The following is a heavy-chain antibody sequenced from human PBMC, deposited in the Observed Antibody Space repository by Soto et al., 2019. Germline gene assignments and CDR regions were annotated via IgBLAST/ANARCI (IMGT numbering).Heavy chain of an antibody. Sequence: GGSLRLSCAASGFTFSSYAMSWVRQAPGKGLEWVSAISGSGGSTYYADSVKGRFTISRDNSKNTLYPQMNSLRAEDTAVYYCAKSAGIPRTTDYYYYGMDVWGQGTTVTVSS. CDR3: AKSAGIPRTTDYYYYGMDV. CDR2: ISGSGGST. V-gene: IGHV3-23*01. D-gene: IGHD4-17*01. CDR1: GFTFSSYA. J-gene: IGHJ6*02.